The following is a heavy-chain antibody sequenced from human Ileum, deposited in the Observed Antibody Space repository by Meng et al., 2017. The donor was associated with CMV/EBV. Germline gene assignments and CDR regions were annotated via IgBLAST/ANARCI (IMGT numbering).Heavy chain of an antibody. CDR3: ALGQWPDYFDS. CDR1: GFIFSNYA. Sequence: GGSLRLSCAASGFIFSNYAVHWVRQAPGKGLEWVAYIRHDGNDQYYAASVKGRFTISRDHSKRMLYLEMNSLRREDTATYYCALGQWPDYFDSWGQGTVVTVSS. V-gene: IGHV3-30*02. D-gene: IGHD6-19*01. J-gene: IGHJ4*02. CDR2: IRHDGNDQ.